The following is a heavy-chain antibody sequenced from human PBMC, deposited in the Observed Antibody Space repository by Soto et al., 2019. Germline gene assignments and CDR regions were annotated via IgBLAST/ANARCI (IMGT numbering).Heavy chain of an antibody. CDR2: IYSNGNT. Sequence: EVQLVESGGGLIQPGGSLRLSCAASGFTVSTNYRTGVRQTPGKGLEWVSCIYSNGNTYYADSVKGRFTISRDNSKNKLYLHMNVLRVDDTAVYYCVVEDLGMEVWGQGTTVTVSS. D-gene: IGHD2-15*01. CDR3: VVEDLGMEV. V-gene: IGHV3-53*01. J-gene: IGHJ6*02. CDR1: GFTVSTNY.